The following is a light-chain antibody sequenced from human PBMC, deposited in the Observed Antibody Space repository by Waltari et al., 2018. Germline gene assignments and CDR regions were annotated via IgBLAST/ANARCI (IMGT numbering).Light chain of an antibody. CDR1: QSVLYSSNNKNY. Sequence: DIVMTQSPDSLAVSLGERATINCKSSQSVLYSSNNKNYLAWYQQKPGQPPKLLIYWAATRESGVPDRFSGRGFETDFTLTITSLQAADVAVYYCQQYYSTLTFGGGTKVEIK. CDR2: WAA. J-gene: IGKJ4*01. CDR3: QQYYSTLT. V-gene: IGKV4-1*01.